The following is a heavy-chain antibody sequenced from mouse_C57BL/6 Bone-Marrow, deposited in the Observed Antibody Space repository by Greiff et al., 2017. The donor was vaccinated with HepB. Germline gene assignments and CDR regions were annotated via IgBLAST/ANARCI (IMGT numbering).Heavy chain of an antibody. CDR3: ARRGFITTVVAYYFDY. CDR1: GYTFTDYY. V-gene: IGHV1-26*01. J-gene: IGHJ2*01. D-gene: IGHD1-1*01. Sequence: EVQLQQSGPELVKPGASVKISCKASGYTFTDYYMNWVKQSHGKSLEWIGDINPNNGGTSYNQKFKGKATLTVDKSSSTAYMELRSLTSEDSAVYYCARRGFITTVVAYYFDYWGQGTTFTVSS. CDR2: INPNNGGT.